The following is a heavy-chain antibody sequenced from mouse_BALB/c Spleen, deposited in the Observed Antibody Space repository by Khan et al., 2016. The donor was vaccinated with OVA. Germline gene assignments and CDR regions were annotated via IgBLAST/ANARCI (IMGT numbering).Heavy chain of an antibody. J-gene: IGHJ1*01. V-gene: IGHV9-1*02. CDR3: ARISSYWYSDF. CDR2: INTYTGEP. D-gene: IGHD6-2*01. Sequence: QEVQSGPELKKPGETVKISCKASGFTFTNYGMNWVKQAPGKDLKWMGWINTYTGEPTYGDDFKGRFVLSLETSASTAYLQISNLINEDMATYFCARISSYWYSDFWGAGTTVTVSS. CDR1: GFTFTNYG.